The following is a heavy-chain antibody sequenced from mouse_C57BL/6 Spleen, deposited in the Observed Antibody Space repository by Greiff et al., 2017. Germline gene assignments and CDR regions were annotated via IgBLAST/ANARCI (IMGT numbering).Heavy chain of an antibody. CDR2: INPNYGTT. CDR1: GYSFTGYR. J-gene: IGHJ2*01. D-gene: IGHD2-1*01. V-gene: IGHV1-39*01. CDR3: ARGHYGNPMDD. Sequence: EVQLMESGPELVKPGASVKISCKASGYSFTGYRMNWVKQSPGKSLEWIGVINPNYGTTSYNQKFKGKATLTVDQSSSTAYMQLNSLTSEDSAVYYCARGHYGNPMDDWGQGTTLTVSS.